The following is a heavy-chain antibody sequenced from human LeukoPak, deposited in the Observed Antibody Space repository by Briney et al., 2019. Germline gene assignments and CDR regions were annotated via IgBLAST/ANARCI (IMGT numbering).Heavy chain of an antibody. CDR1: GGSISSYY. CDR2: LYNRGST. Sequence: PSETLSLTCTVSGGSISSYYWSWIRQPPGKGLEWIGYLYNRGSTNYNPSLKSRVTISVDTSKNQFSLKLRSVTAADTAVYYCARDRPGIAVAGDAFDIWGQGTMVTVPS. CDR3: ARDRPGIAVAGDAFDI. D-gene: IGHD6-19*01. J-gene: IGHJ3*02. V-gene: IGHV4-59*01.